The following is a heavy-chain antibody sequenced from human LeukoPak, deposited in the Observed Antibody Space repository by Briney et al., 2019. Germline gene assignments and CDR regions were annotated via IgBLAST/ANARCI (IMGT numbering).Heavy chain of an antibody. Sequence: PSETLSLTCTVSGYSISSGYYWGWIRPPPGKGLEWIGTIYHSGRTYYNPSLKRRVTISVDTSKNQFSLKLISVTAADTAVYYCAREGDYYDRSGFRRRDLDYWGQGTLVTVSS. CDR2: IYHSGRT. CDR3: AREGDYYDRSGFRRRDLDY. CDR1: GYSISSGYY. V-gene: IGHV4-38-2*02. D-gene: IGHD3-22*01. J-gene: IGHJ4*02.